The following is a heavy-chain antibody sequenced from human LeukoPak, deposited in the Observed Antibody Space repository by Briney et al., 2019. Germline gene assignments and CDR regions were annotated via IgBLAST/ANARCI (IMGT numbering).Heavy chain of an antibody. CDR2: IHDDGGF. V-gene: IGHV4-4*02. CDR1: GVSITCSNW. CDR3: ARDLGYQLLY. D-gene: IGHD2-2*01. Sequence: SETLSLTCAVSGVSITCSNWWSWVRRHPGKGMEWIGEIHDDGGFHCNPLLKGRVAMSMDRSQNQFSLRLSSVTAADTAVYYCARDLGYQLLYWGQGIQVTVSS. J-gene: IGHJ4*02.